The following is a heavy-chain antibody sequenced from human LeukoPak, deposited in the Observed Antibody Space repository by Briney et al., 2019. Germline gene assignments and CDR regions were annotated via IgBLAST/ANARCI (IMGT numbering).Heavy chain of an antibody. D-gene: IGHD2-15*01. CDR2: IYHSGST. J-gene: IGHJ6*04. CDR1: GGSISSGGYS. V-gene: IGHV4-30-2*01. Sequence: SQTLSLTCAVSGGSISSGGYSWSWIRQPPGKGLEWIGYIYHSGSTYYNPSLKSRVTISVDRSKNQFSLKLSSVTAADTAVYYCARALGVVAANRYGMDVWGKGTTVTVSS. CDR3: ARALGVVAANRYGMDV.